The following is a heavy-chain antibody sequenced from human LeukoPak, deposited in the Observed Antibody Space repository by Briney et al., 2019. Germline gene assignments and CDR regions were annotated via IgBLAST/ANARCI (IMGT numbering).Heavy chain of an antibody. CDR2: IYYSGST. D-gene: IGHD3-10*01. Sequence: SETLSLTCTVSGGSISSSSYYWGWIRQPPGKGLEWIGSIYYSGSTYYNPSLKSRVTISVDTSKNQFSLKLSSVTAADTAVYYCARHASVLLWFGELVNWFDPWGQGTLVTVSS. V-gene: IGHV4-39*01. CDR3: ARHASVLLWFGELVNWFDP. J-gene: IGHJ5*02. CDR1: GGSISSSSYY.